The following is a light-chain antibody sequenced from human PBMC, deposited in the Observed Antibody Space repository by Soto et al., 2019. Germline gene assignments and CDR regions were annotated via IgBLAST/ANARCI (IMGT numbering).Light chain of an antibody. V-gene: IGLV2-8*01. CDR3: SSYAGNNNFV. CDR1: SSDIGDYNF. Sequence: QSFLTQPPSASGSPGQSVTVSCTGSSSDIGDYNFASWYQQHPGKAPKLIIYEVKKRPSGVPDRFSASKSGNTASLTVSGLQAEDEADYYCSSYAGNNNFVFGSGTKVTVL. J-gene: IGLJ1*01. CDR2: EVK.